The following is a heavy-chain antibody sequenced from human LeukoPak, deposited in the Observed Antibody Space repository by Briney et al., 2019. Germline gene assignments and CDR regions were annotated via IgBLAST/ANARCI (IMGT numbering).Heavy chain of an antibody. CDR3: VRHDGRGGATMGAFDS. V-gene: IGHV4-39*01. D-gene: IGHD5-12*01. CDR1: AGSFISSSHH. CDR2: VYYGRTT. Sequence: PSETLSLTCTVSAGSFISSSHHWGWIRQSPGKGLKWIGTVYYGRTTYYNPSLDGRVTISLDTSANHFSLQLNSVTAADTAVYYCVRHDGRGGATMGAFDSWGQGSLVTVSS. J-gene: IGHJ5*01.